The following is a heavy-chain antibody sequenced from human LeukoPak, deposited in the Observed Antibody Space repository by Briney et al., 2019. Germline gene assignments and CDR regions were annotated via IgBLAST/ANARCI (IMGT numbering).Heavy chain of an antibody. CDR2: MYDGGST. CDR1: GGSISSSTNY. Sequence: SETLSLTCTVSGGSISSSTNYWGWLRQPPGKGLEWIGSMYDGGSTYYNQSLKSRVTISVDTSKNQFSLNLSSVTAADTAVYYCARAFRARYFDLWGRGTLVTVSS. J-gene: IGHJ2*01. D-gene: IGHD2/OR15-2a*01. V-gene: IGHV4-39*01. CDR3: ARAFRARYFDL.